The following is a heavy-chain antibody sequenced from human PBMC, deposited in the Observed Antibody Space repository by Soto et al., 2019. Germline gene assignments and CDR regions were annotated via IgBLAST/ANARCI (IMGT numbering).Heavy chain of an antibody. CDR2: TYHSGST. CDR3: ARSTYGYHYFDY. J-gene: IGHJ4*02. Sequence: PSETLSLTCAVSGYSIGTGYYWGWIRQPPGKGLEWIGSTYHSGSTHYKASLKSRVTMSLDTSENEIFLKLSSVTAADTAVYYCARSTYGYHYFDYWGQGALVTVSS. CDR1: GYSIGTGYY. V-gene: IGHV4-38-2*01. D-gene: IGHD5-18*01.